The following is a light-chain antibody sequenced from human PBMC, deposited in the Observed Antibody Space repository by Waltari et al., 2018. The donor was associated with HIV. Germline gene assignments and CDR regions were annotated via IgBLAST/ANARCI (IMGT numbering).Light chain of an antibody. CDR2: DDD. V-gene: IGLV3-21*02. J-gene: IGLJ2*01. CDR3: QVWDYNSDHVV. Sequence: GSESVHWYQQKPGQAPVVVIFDDDDRPSGIPERFSGSKSGNTATLTISRAEAGDEADYYCQVWDYNSDHVVFGGGTKLTVL. CDR1: GSES.